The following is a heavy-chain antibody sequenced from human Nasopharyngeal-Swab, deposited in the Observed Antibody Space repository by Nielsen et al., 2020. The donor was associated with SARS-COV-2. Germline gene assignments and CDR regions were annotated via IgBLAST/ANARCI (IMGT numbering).Heavy chain of an antibody. CDR1: GGSFSANY. CDR2: INHSGST. J-gene: IGHJ6*03. V-gene: IGHV4-34*01. D-gene: IGHD2-2*01. CDR3: ARGLSGVVPAPILGLGPYYYFYYMDV. Sequence: GSLRLSCAVSGGSFSANYWGWIRQPPGKGLEWIGEINHSGSTNYNPSLKSRVTISVDTSKSQFSLKLTSVTAADASVYYCARGLSGVVPAPILGLGPYYYFYYMDVWGKGTTVTVSS.